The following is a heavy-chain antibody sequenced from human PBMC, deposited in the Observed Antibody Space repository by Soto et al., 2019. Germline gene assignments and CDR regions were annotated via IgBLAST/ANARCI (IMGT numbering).Heavy chain of an antibody. CDR2: IYYTGST. D-gene: IGHD6-6*01. CDR1: GDSISSGGYF. J-gene: IGHJ4*03. V-gene: IGHV4-31*03. CDR3: ARLSSSSSFDF. Sequence: QVQLQESGPGLVKPSQTLSLTCTVSGDSISSGGYFWNWIRQHPGKGLEWIGLIYYTGSTFYNPSLRSRVTFSVDTSKNHFSLKLTSVTAADTAVYFCARLSSSSSFDFWGHGTLVTVSS.